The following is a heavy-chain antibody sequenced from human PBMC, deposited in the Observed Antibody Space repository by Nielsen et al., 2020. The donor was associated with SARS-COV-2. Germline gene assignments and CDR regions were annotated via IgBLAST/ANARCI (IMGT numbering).Heavy chain of an antibody. Sequence: GGSLRLSCSASGFTFSTYDMHWVRQATGKGLEWVSAIGTAGDTFYPASVKGRFTISRDNAKNSLYLQMNSLRAEDTALYYCATLGGDGYNPFIDYWGQGTLVTVSS. D-gene: IGHD5-24*01. CDR1: GFTFSTYD. V-gene: IGHV3-13*04. CDR2: IGTAGDT. CDR3: ATLGGDGYNPFIDY. J-gene: IGHJ4*02.